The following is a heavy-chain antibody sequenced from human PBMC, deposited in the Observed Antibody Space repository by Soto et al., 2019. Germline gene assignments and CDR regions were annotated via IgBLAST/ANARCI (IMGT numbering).Heavy chain of an antibody. CDR1: GYTFTGYY. D-gene: IGHD2-15*01. Sequence: ASVKVSCKASGYTFTGYYMHWVRQAPGQGLEWMGWINPNSGGTNYAQKFQGWVTMTRDTSISTAYMELSSLRSEDTAVYYCATMPQIYCSGGSCYVGRYNWFDPWGQGTLVTVSS. CDR2: INPNSGGT. CDR3: ATMPQIYCSGGSCYVGRYNWFDP. J-gene: IGHJ5*02. V-gene: IGHV1-2*04.